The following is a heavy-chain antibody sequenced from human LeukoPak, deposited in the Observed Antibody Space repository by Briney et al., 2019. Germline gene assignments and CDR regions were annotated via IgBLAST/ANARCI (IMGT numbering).Heavy chain of an antibody. CDR3: ARPRRYYDFWSGYYLVD. CDR1: GGSISSGGYY. Sequence: SQTLSLTCTVSGGSISSGGYYWSWIRQPPGKGLEWIGYIYHSGSTYYNPSLKSRVTISVDTSKNQFSLKLSSVTAADTAVYYCARPRRYYDFWSGYYLVDWGQGTLVTVSS. J-gene: IGHJ4*02. D-gene: IGHD3-3*01. CDR2: IYHSGST. V-gene: IGHV4-30-2*03.